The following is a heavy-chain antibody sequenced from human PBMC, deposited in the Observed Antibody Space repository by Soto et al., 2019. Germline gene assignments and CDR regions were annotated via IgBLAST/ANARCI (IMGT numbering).Heavy chain of an antibody. CDR2: ISDSGGST. J-gene: IGHJ4*02. CDR3: ATVIVLRGVGFSYSDY. Sequence: EVQLLESGGSLVQPGGSLRLSCAASGFTFSTYAMTWVRQAQGKGLEWVSAISDSGGSTYYADSMKGRFTISRDNSKNTLYLQMNSLRAEDTAVYYCATVIVLRGVGFSYSDYWGQGTLVTVSS. CDR1: GFTFSTYA. V-gene: IGHV3-23*01. D-gene: IGHD3-10*01.